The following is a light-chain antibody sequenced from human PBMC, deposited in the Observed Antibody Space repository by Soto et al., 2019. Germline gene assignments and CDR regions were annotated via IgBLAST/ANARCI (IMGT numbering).Light chain of an antibody. Sequence: QSALTQPASVSGSPGQSVTISCTGTSSDVGGYNYVSWYQQHPGKAPNLMIYEVSNRPSGVSNLSSASKSGNTAPLTISGLQAEEEADYCASSYKSSSTAVFGGGTKLTVL. J-gene: IGLJ2*01. CDR2: EVS. CDR3: SSYKSSSTAV. V-gene: IGLV2-14*01. CDR1: SSDVGGYNY.